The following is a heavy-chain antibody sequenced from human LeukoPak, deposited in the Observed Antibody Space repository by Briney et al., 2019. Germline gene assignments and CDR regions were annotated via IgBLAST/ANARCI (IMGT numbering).Heavy chain of an antibody. J-gene: IGHJ6*03. Sequence: PGGSLRLSCAASGFTFSSYSMNWVRQAPGKGLEWVSSISSSSSYIYYADPVKGRFTISRDNAKSSLYLQMNSLRAEDTAVYYCARVYSGIYYYYYYMDVWGKGTTVTISS. CDR1: GFTFSSYS. V-gene: IGHV3-21*01. CDR2: ISSSSSYI. D-gene: IGHD6-19*01. CDR3: ARVYSGIYYYYYYMDV.